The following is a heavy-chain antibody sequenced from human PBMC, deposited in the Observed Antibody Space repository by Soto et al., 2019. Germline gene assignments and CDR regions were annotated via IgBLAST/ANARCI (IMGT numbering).Heavy chain of an antibody. V-gene: IGHV3-23*01. Sequence: AGSLRLSCAASGFAFSSYAMSWVRQAPGKGLEWVSAISGSGGTTYYADAVKVVFTISRDNAKHSLYLQMNSLRAEDTAVYYCARDQRNLNWFDPWGQGTLVTVSA. CDR2: ISGSGGTT. CDR1: GFAFSSYA. J-gene: IGHJ5*02. D-gene: IGHD1-1*01. CDR3: ARDQRNLNWFDP.